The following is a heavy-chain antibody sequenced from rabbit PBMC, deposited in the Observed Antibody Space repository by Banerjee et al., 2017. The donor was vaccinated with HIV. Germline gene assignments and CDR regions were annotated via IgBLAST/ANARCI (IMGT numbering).Heavy chain of an antibody. CDR1: GSSFSSGYD. Sequence: QEQLKESGGGLVQPGGSLKLSCKASGSSFSSGYDMCWVRQAPGKGLEWIACIYSGSGSTYYASWAKGRFTMSKTSSTTVTLQMTSLTAADTATYFCARDRIRGAGYAGDGYAMSLGGPGTLVTVS. CDR3: ARDRIRGAGYAGDGYAMSL. J-gene: IGHJ4*01. D-gene: IGHD6-1*01. CDR2: IYSGSGST. V-gene: IGHV1S45*01.